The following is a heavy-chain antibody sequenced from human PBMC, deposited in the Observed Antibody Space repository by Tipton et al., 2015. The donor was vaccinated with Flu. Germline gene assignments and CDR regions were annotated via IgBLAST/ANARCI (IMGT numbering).Heavy chain of an antibody. Sequence: GLVKPSETLSLTCAVYGGSFSGYYWSWIRQPPGKGLEWIGEINHSGSTNYNLSLKSRVTISVDTSKNQFSLKLSSVTAADTAVYYCARHRHSSGWYPAYYYYYMDVWGKGTTVTVSS. J-gene: IGHJ6*03. V-gene: IGHV4-34*01. D-gene: IGHD6-19*01. CDR2: INHSGST. CDR3: ARHRHSSGWYPAYYYYYMDV. CDR1: GGSFSGYY.